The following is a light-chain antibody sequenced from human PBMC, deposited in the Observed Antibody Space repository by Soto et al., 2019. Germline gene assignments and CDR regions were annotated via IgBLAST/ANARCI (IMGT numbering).Light chain of an antibody. Sequence: QSVRTQPPSVSGAPGQRVTYSCTGSSSNIGAGYDVHWYQQLPGTAPKLLIYGNSNRPSGVPDRFSGSKSGTSASLAITGLQAEDEADYYCQSYDSSDVVFGGATKLTVL. J-gene: IGLJ2*01. V-gene: IGLV1-40*01. CDR1: SSNIGAGYD. CDR2: GNS. CDR3: QSYDSSDVV.